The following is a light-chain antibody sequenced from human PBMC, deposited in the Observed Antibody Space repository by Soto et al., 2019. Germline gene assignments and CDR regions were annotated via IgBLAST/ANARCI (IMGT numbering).Light chain of an antibody. Sequence: QSALTQPASVPGSPGQSITSSCSGTSSDVGAYNFVSWYQVHPGRAPKLIISEVTVRPSGVSHRLSGSKSGNSASLTISVLQAEDEADYYCTSYTATNTPDVFGSGTKLTVL. CDR3: TSYTATNTPDV. J-gene: IGLJ1*01. CDR2: EVT. V-gene: IGLV2-14*01. CDR1: SSDVGAYNF.